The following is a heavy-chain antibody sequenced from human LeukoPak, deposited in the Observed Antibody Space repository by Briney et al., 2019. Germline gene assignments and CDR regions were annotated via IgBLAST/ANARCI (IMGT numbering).Heavy chain of an antibody. CDR3: ARGRYCSSTSSYMYSSGWYGFDY. CDR1: GGSFSGYY. V-gene: IGHV4-34*01. CDR2: INHSGST. J-gene: IGHJ4*02. D-gene: IGHD2-2*02. Sequence: SETLSLTCAVYGGSFSGYYWSWIRQPPGKGLEWIGGINHSGSTNYNPSLKSRVTISVDTSKNQFSLKLSSVTAADTAVYYCARGRYCSSTSSYMYSSGWYGFDYWGQGTLVTVSS.